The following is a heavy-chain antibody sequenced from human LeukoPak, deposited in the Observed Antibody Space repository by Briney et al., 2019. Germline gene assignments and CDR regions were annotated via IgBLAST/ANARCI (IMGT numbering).Heavy chain of an antibody. Sequence: ASVKVSCKASGYTFNGYFIHWLRQAPGQGLEWMGWINPDTGDTNCAQKFQGRVTMTRDTSISTAYMELSGLRSDDTAVFYCARGNYGDDSWRFAFDYWGQGTLVTVSS. D-gene: IGHD4-23*01. CDR3: ARGNYGDDSWRFAFDY. J-gene: IGHJ4*02. V-gene: IGHV1-2*02. CDR2: INPDTGDT. CDR1: GYTFNGYF.